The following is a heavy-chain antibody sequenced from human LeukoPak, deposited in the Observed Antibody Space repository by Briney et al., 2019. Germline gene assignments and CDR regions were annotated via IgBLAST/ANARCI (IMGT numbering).Heavy chain of an antibody. D-gene: IGHD2-15*01. CDR3: ARDATYCRGSTCSYYGLDV. J-gene: IGHJ6*02. CDR2: MNAGNGNT. Sequence: ASAKVSCKASGYTFTSYAMHWVRQAPGHGLEWMGWMNAGNGNTKYSQKFQGRVSISRDTSATTAYMELSSLTSEDTAMYYCARDATYCRGSTCSYYGLDVWGQGTTVTVSS. V-gene: IGHV1-3*01. CDR1: GYTFTSYA.